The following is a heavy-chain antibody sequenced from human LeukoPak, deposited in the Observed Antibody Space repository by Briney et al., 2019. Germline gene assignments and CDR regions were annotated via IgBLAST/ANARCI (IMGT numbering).Heavy chain of an antibody. J-gene: IGHJ5*02. CDR3: ASFLCPTCS. Sequence: GGSLRLSCAASGFTFSSNWMHWVRQAPGKGLVRVSRISSDGISTTYADSVKGRFTTSRDNAKNTLYLQMNSLRVEDTAVYYCASFLCPTCSWGQGTLVTVSS. V-gene: IGHV3-74*01. D-gene: IGHD2-2*01. CDR1: GFTFSSNW. CDR2: ISSDGIST.